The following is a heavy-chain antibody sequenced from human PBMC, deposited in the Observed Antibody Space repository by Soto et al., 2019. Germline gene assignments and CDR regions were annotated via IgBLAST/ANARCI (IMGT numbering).Heavy chain of an antibody. V-gene: IGHV1-24*01. CDR3: ATVGHDYGGNSNALDI. J-gene: IGHJ3*02. CDR2: FDPEDGET. Sequence: VSVKVSCKVSGYTLTELSMHWVRQAPGKGLEWMGGFDPEDGETIYAQKFQGRVTMTEDTSTDTAYMELSSLRSEDTAVYYCATVGHDYGGNSNALDIWGQGTMVTVSS. CDR1: GYTLTELS. D-gene: IGHD4-17*01.